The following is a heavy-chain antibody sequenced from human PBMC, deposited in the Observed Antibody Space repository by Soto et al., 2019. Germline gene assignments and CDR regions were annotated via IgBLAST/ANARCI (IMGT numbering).Heavy chain of an antibody. CDR2: IYVGVTT. CDR1: WVIVSSDY. CDR3: ARGAGYCSGGSCYGRDWFDP. J-gene: IGHJ5*02. Sequence: LRLSCSASWVIVSSDYMTLVRQAPVNGLEWVSVIYVGVTTSYAESVKGRFIVSRDNSKNTLYLQMNSLRVEDTAVYYCARGAGYCSGGSCYGRDWFDPWGQGVLVTVSS. V-gene: IGHV3-53*01. D-gene: IGHD2-15*01.